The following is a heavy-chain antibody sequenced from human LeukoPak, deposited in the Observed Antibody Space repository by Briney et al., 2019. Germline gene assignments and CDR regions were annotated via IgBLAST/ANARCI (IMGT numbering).Heavy chain of an antibody. V-gene: IGHV1-69*04. Sequence: ASVKVSCKASGGTFSSYAISWVRQAPGQGLEWMGRIIPILGIANYAQKFQGRVTITADKSTSTAYMELSSLRSEDTAVYYCARWGSRYGDYVAWGQGTLVTVSS. CDR3: ARWGSRYGDYVA. CDR1: GGTFSSYA. J-gene: IGHJ5*02. CDR2: IIPILGIA. D-gene: IGHD4-17*01.